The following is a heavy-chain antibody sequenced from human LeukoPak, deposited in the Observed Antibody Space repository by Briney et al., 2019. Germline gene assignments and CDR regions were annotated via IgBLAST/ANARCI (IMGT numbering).Heavy chain of an antibody. D-gene: IGHD2-21*01. CDR3: ARVSGENCFDP. Sequence: MHWXXQAXXXXXXXRGWINPNSGGTNYEQKFQGRGTMTRDTSISTAYMELSRLRSDDTAVYYCARVSGENCFDPWGQGTLVTVSS. J-gene: IGHJ5*02. CDR2: INPNSGGT. V-gene: IGHV1-2*02.